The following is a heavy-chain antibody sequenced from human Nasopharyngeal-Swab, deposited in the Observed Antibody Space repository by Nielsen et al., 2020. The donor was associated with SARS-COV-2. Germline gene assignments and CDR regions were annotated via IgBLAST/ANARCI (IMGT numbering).Heavy chain of an antibody. J-gene: IGHJ3*02. CDR2: INPNSGGT. Sequence: ASVKVSCKASGYIFTSYDISWVRQAPGQGLEWMGRINPNSGGTKFAQKFQGRVTLTRDTSISTAYMELSRLRSDDTAVYYCARDLSNTGDALDIWGQGTLVTVSS. CDR3: ARDLSNTGDALDI. D-gene: IGHD1/OR15-1a*01. CDR1: GYIFTSYD. V-gene: IGHV1-2*06.